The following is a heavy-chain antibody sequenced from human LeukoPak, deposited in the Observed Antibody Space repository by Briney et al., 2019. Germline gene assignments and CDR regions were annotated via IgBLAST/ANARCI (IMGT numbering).Heavy chain of an antibody. V-gene: IGHV4-38-2*02. CDR3: ARDPRWLTPDCTSISCYENYFDP. CDR1: GFSIRSGYQ. CDR2: IYRTGKA. D-gene: IGHD2-2*01. Sequence: PSETLSLTCVLSGFSIRSGYQWAWIRQPPGKGLEWVGSIYRTGKAHHNPSLKSRLTISIDTSNDQFSLRLNSVTAADTAVYYCARDPRWLTPDCTSISCYENYFDPWGQGILVTVSS. J-gene: IGHJ4*02.